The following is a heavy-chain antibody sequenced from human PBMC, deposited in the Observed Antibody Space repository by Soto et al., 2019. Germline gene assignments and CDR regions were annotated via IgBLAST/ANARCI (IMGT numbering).Heavy chain of an antibody. J-gene: IGHJ4*02. V-gene: IGHV4-4*02. D-gene: IGHD3-10*01. CDR3: ARRGLAMVRGVKGEFDY. Sequence: QVQLQESGPGLVKPSGTLSLTCAVSGGSISSSNWWSWVRQPPGKGLEWIGEMYHSGSTNYNPSLKSRVTISVDKSKNQFSLKLSSVTAADTAVYYCARRGLAMVRGVKGEFDYWGQGTLVTVSS. CDR2: MYHSGST. CDR1: GGSISSSNW.